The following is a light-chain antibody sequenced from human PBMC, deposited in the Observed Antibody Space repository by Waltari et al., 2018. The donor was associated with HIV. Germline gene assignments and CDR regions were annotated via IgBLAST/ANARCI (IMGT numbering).Light chain of an antibody. CDR3: QHYNNWTPLVT. V-gene: IGKV3-15*01. J-gene: IGKJ3*01. Sequence: EIVMTHSPATLSVSPGDRATLSCRASQSVRTNLAWFQQKPGRAPRRLIYAASTRLPDSPARVSGSGSGTEFTLTISSLQSEDCAVYYWQHYNNWTPLVTVGPGTTV. CDR2: AAS. CDR1: QSVRTN.